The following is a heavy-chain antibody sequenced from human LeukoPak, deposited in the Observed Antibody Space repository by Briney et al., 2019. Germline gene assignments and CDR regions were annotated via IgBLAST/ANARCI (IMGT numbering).Heavy chain of an antibody. V-gene: IGHV3-30-3*01. D-gene: IGHD6-13*01. J-gene: IGHJ3*02. CDR3: AKALSSSWYNDAFDI. CDR1: GFIFTDYP. Sequence: GGSLRLSCAASGFIFTDYPIHWVRQTPDKGLECVALMSIDGNTKYYANSVRGRFTVSRDNSKNTLYLQMNSLRAEDTAVYYCAKALSSSWYNDAFDIWGQGTMVTVSS. CDR2: MSIDGNTK.